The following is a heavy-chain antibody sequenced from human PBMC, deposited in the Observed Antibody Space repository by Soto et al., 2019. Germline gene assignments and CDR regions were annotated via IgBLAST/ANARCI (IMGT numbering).Heavy chain of an antibody. CDR2: ISGYNGNT. D-gene: IGHD2-15*01. V-gene: IGHV1-18*01. CDR3: ASSYCSGGSCYDYYYGMDV. CDR1: GYTFTNYG. J-gene: IGHJ6*02. Sequence: GASVKVSCKASGYTFTNYGFSWVRQAPGQGLEWMGWISGYNGNTKYAEKFQGRVTMTTDTSTSTAHMELRSLRSEDTAVYYCASSYCSGGSCYDYYYGMDVWGQGTTVTV.